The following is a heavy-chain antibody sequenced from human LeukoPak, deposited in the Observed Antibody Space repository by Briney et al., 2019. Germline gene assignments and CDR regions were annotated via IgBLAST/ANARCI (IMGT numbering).Heavy chain of an antibody. CDR2: INANSGGT. J-gene: IGHJ4*02. Sequence: GASVRVSCKASGYTFIVYYIHWVRQAPGQGLEWMGWINANSGGTKYAQKFQGRVTMTRDTSISTAFMELTRLESDDTAVYYCARENSDWAFDYWGQETLVSVSS. CDR1: GYTFIVYY. CDR3: ARENSDWAFDY. V-gene: IGHV1-2*02. D-gene: IGHD6-19*01.